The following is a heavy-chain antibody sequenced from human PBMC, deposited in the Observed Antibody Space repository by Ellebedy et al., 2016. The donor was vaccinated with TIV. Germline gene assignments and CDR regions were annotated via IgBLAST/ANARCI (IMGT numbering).Heavy chain of an antibody. J-gene: IGHJ2*01. CDR1: GFTFSAYS. D-gene: IGHD4-17*01. V-gene: IGHV3-48*04. CDR3: ARDASVYGDPVYWYFDL. CDR2: ISTGSSTI. Sequence: GGSLRLSCAVSGFTFSAYSVNWVRQAPGKGLEWVSYISTGSSTIYYADSVKGRFTISRDNAKNSLYLQMNSLRAEDTAVYYCARDASVYGDPVYWYFDLWGRGTLVGVSS.